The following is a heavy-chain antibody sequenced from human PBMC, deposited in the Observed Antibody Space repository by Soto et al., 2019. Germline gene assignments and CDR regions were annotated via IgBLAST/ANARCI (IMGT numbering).Heavy chain of an antibody. CDR1: GVSIKSDNW. D-gene: IGHD2-15*01. V-gene: IGHV4-4*02. J-gene: IGHJ4*02. CDR3: AQAESVLVAAGFDS. Sequence: QVQLQESGPRLAKPSETLALVCSVSGVSIKSDNWWSWVRQSPGGGLEGIGEIYHSGSTTYHPSRNSRVTMSVDKSQNLFSLRLTSVTAADTAIYYCAQAESVLVAAGFDSWGQGILVTVSS. CDR2: IYHSGST.